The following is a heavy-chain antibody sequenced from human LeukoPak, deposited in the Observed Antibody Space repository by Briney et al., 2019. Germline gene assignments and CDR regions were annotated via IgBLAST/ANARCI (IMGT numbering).Heavy chain of an antibody. Sequence: ASVKVSCKTSGYRFSDYYMHWVRQAPGQGLEWMGWVNCNSGGTHYAQKFEGWVTMTRDTSISTAYMELSRLKYDDTAIYYCARGYCSGGSCYHFESWGQGIQVTVSS. J-gene: IGHJ4*02. CDR2: VNCNSGGT. CDR1: GYRFSDYY. V-gene: IGHV1-2*04. D-gene: IGHD2-15*01. CDR3: ARGYCSGGSCYHFES.